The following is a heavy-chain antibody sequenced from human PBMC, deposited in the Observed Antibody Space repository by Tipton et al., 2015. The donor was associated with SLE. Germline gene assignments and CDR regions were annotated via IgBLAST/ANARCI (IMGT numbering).Heavy chain of an antibody. Sequence: SLRLSCAASGFTFSTSWMDWVRQAPGKGLEWVANIKGDGSEKYYVDSVKGRFTISRDNARNSLYLQMNSLRDEDTAVYYCSMSLDYWGQGILITVSS. J-gene: IGHJ4*02. V-gene: IGHV3-7*01. CDR2: IKGDGSEK. CDR3: SMSLDY. CDR1: GFTFSTSW.